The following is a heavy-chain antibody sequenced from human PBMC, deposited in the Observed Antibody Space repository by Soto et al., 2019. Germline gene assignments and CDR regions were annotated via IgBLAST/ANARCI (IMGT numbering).Heavy chain of an antibody. CDR3: AKGSFGLLIPFDY. CDR2: ISGRGINT. CDR1: GFTFLNFA. Sequence: QPGGSLRLSCAASGFTFLNFAMSWVRQAPGKGLEWVASISGRGINTYFADSVKGRFTISRDNSKNTVSLQMNSLRAEDTAVYYCAKGSFGLLIPFDYWGLGTLVTVSS. V-gene: IGHV3-23*01. J-gene: IGHJ4*02. D-gene: IGHD3-3*01.